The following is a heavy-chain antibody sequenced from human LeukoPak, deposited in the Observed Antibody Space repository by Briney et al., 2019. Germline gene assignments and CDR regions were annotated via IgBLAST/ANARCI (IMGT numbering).Heavy chain of an antibody. J-gene: IGHJ6*04. Sequence: VRTLRLSCAASGVAFSSYSINWVRQGPGKGLEWVSSISSSSSYIYYADSVKGRFTISRDNAKNSLYLQMNSLRAEDTAVYYCARYVLDYDILTGYYGRAMDVWGKGTTVTVSS. CDR1: GVAFSSYS. V-gene: IGHV3-21*01. D-gene: IGHD3-9*01. CDR3: ARYVLDYDILTGYYGRAMDV. CDR2: ISSSSSYI.